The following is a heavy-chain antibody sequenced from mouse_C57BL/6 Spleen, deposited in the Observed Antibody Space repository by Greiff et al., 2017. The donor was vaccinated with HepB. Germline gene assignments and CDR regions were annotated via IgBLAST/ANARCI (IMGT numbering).Heavy chain of an antibody. J-gene: IGHJ1*03. CDR1: GYTFTDYN. V-gene: IGHV1-18*01. CDR3: ARQNYYGSSHWYFDV. Sequence: EVQLQQSGPELVKPGASVKIPCKASGYTFTDYNMDWVKQSHGKSLEWIGDINPNNGGTIYNKKFKGKATLTVAKSSSTAYMELRILTSEDTAVYYCARQNYYGSSHWYFDVWGTGTTVTVSS. CDR2: INPNNGGT. D-gene: IGHD1-1*01.